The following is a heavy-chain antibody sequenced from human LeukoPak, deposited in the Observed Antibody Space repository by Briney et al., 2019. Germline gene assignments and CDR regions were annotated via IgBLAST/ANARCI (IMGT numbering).Heavy chain of an antibody. J-gene: IGHJ4*02. Sequence: GRSLRLSCAASGFTFSGYGMHWVRQAPGKGLEWVAVISYDGSNKYHADSVKGRFTISRDNSKNTLYLQMISLRANDTSVYYCAKELGYCTSTSCPFDYWGREPWSPSPQ. CDR1: GFTFSGYG. D-gene: IGHD2-2*01. V-gene: IGHV3-30*18. CDR2: ISYDGSNK. CDR3: AKELGYCTSTSCPFDY.